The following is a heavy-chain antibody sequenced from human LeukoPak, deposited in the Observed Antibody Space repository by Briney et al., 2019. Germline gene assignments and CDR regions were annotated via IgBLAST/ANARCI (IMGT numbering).Heavy chain of an antibody. CDR2: IKQDGSEK. CDR1: GFTFSSYW. D-gene: IGHD3-3*01. Sequence: AGGSLRLSCAASGFTFSSYWMSWVRQAPGKGLEWVANIKQDGSEKYYVDSVKGRFTISRDNAKNSLYLQMNSLRAEDTAVYYCARVYLGESGRFLEWLESGYMDVWGKGTTVTVSS. V-gene: IGHV3-7*01. CDR3: ARVYLGESGRFLEWLESGYMDV. J-gene: IGHJ6*03.